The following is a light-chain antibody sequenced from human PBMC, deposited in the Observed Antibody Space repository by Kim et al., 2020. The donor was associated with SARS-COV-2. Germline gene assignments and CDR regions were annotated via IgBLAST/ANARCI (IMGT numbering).Light chain of an antibody. CDR3: QQYGSSPRT. CDR2: GAS. J-gene: IGKJ1*01. Sequence: PGERATLACRASQSVSNNYLAWYQQKPGQAPRLLIYGASNRATGIPDRFSGSGSGTDFTLTISRLEPEDFAVYYCQQYGSSPRTFGQGTKVDIK. CDR1: QSVSNNY. V-gene: IGKV3-20*01.